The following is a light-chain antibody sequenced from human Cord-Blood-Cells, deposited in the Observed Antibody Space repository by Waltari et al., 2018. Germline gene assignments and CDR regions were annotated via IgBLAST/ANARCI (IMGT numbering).Light chain of an antibody. V-gene: IGKV3-20*01. CDR1: QSVSSSY. J-gene: IGKJ2*01. CDR2: GAS. CDR3: QQYGSSPYT. Sequence: EIVLTQSPGTLSLSPGVSATLSCRASQSVSSSYLAGYQQKPGQAPRLLIYGASSRATGIPDRFSGSGSGTDFTLTISRLEPEDFAVYYCQQYGSSPYTFGQGTKLEIK.